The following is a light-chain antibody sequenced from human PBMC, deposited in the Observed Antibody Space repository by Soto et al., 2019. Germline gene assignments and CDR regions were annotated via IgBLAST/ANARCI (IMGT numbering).Light chain of an antibody. CDR1: QSVSNKY. J-gene: IGKJ1*01. V-gene: IGKV3-20*01. CDR3: QQYGTSPRT. Sequence: EIVLTQSPGTLSLSPGERATLSCTASQSVSNKYLAWYQQKPGQAPRVLIYGASSRATGIPDMFSGSGSGTDFTLTINRLEPEDFAVYYCQQYGTSPRTFGQGTKVEIK. CDR2: GAS.